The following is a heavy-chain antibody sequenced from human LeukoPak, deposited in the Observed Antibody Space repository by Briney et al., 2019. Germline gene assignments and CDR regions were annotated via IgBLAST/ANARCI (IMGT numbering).Heavy chain of an antibody. V-gene: IGHV1-8*01. CDR2: MNPNSGNT. D-gene: IGHD2-8*01. J-gene: IGHJ1*01. Sequence: GASVKVSCKASGYTFTSYDINWVRQAPGQGLEWIGWMNPNSGNTGYAQKFQGRVTMTSNTSISTAYMELSSLRSEDTAVYYCARGRGSSPRESTNQHWGQGTLVTVSS. CDR3: ARGRGSSPRESTNQH. CDR1: GYTFTSYD.